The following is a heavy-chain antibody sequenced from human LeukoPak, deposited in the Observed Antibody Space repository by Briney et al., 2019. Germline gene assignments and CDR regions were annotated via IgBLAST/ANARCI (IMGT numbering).Heavy chain of an antibody. D-gene: IGHD2-2*02. CDR3: ARTGGGYQLLYPLVDYYYYGMDV. Sequence: GGSLRLSCAASGFTFSSYWMSWVRQAPGKGLAWVAVISYDGSNKYYADSVKGRFTISRDNSKNTLYLQMNSLRAEDTAVYYGARTGGGYQLLYPLVDYYYYGMDVWGQGTTVTVSS. V-gene: IGHV3-30*03. CDR1: GFTFSSYW. J-gene: IGHJ6*02. CDR2: ISYDGSNK.